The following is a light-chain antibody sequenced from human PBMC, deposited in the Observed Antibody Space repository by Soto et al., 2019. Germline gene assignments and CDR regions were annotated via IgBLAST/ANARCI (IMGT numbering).Light chain of an antibody. V-gene: IGKV3-15*01. CDR3: QQYNNWWT. J-gene: IGKJ1*01. CDR1: KTVSSS. Sequence: EIVMTQSPDTLSVSPGERATLSCRASKTVSSSLAWYQQKPGQAPRLLIYGASTRATGIPARFSGSGSGTEFTLTISSLQSEDFAVYYCQQYNNWWTFGQGTKVDIK. CDR2: GAS.